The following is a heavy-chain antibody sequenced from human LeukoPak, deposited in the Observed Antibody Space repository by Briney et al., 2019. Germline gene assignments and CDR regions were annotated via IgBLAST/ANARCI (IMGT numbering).Heavy chain of an antibody. CDR2: ISGSGGST. V-gene: IGHV3-23*01. CDR1: GFTFSSYA. D-gene: IGHD6-13*01. CDR3: AKDLIPGIAAAGTDLYNY. Sequence: GGSLRLSCAASGFTFSSYAMSWVRQAPGKGLEWVSAISGSGGSTHYADSVKGRFTISRDNSKNTLYLQMNSLRAEDTAVYYCAKDLIPGIAAAGTDLYNYWGQGTLVTVSS. J-gene: IGHJ4*02.